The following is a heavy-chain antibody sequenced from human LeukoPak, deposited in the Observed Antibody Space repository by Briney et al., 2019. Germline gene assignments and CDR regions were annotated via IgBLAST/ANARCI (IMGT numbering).Heavy chain of an antibody. CDR3: AKVLGYYDSSGYYQEGGFDY. CDR1: GFTFDDYA. V-gene: IGHV3-43*02. CDR2: ISGDGGST. D-gene: IGHD3-22*01. Sequence: PGGSLRLSCAASGFTFDDYAMHWVRHVPGKGLECVSLISGDGGSTYYADSVKGRFTISRDNSKNSLYLQMNSLRTEDTALYYCAKVLGYYDSSGYYQEGGFDYWGQGTLVTVSS. J-gene: IGHJ4*02.